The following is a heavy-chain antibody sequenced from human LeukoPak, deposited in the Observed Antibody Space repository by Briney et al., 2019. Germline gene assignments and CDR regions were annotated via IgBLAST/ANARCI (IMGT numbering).Heavy chain of an antibody. CDR3: AREWEVVGATTGAFDI. D-gene: IGHD1-26*01. Sequence: SVKVSCKASGGTFSSYAISWVRQAPGQGLEWMGRIIPIFGTANYAQKFQGRVTITTDESTSTAYMVLSSLRSEDTAVYYCAREWEVVGATTGAFDIWGQGTMVTVSS. J-gene: IGHJ3*02. CDR1: GGTFSSYA. CDR2: IIPIFGTA. V-gene: IGHV1-69*05.